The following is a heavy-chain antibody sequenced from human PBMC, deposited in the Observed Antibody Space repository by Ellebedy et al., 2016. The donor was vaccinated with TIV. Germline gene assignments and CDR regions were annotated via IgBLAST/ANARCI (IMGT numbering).Heavy chain of an antibody. Sequence: PGGSLRPSCAPSGSTSSAYAMHWVRQTLGTGLDYFSATFINRASTYYAPSVKGRFSISRDNSQHMVFLQMGSLGPEDTAVYFCARDANGHNALADWGQGTLVTVTS. V-gene: IGHV3-64*01. CDR2: TFINRAST. D-gene: IGHD4/OR15-4a*01. CDR1: GSTSSAYA. J-gene: IGHJ4*02. CDR3: ARDANGHNALAD.